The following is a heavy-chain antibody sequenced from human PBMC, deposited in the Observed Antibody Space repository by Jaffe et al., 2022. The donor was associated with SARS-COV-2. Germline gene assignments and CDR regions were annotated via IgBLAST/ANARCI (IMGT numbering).Heavy chain of an antibody. CDR2: IRSKAYGGTT. D-gene: IGHD5-18*01. V-gene: IGHV3-49*05. CDR3: TSYVDTATLYYYYGMDV. CDR1: GFTFGDYA. Sequence: EVQLVESGGGLVKPGRSLRLSCTASGFTFGDYAMSWFRQAPGKGLEWVGFIRSKAYGGTTEYAASVKGRFTISRDDSKSIAYLQMNSLKTEDTAVYYCTSYVDTATLYYYYGMDVWGQGTTVTVSS. J-gene: IGHJ6*02.